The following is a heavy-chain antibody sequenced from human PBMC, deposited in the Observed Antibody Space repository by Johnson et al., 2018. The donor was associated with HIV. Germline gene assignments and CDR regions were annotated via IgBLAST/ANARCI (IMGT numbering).Heavy chain of an antibody. D-gene: IGHD3-16*01. CDR3: ARGGTVSYGGAFDI. Sequence: MLLVESGGGVARPGGSLRLSCAASGFTVSGNYMSWVRQAPGKGLEWVSVIYSGGSTYYADSVKGRFTISRDNSKNTLYLQMNSLRAEDTTMYYCARGGTVSYGGAFDIWGQGTMVTVSS. J-gene: IGHJ3*02. CDR1: GFTVSGNY. CDR2: IYSGGST. V-gene: IGHV3-66*01.